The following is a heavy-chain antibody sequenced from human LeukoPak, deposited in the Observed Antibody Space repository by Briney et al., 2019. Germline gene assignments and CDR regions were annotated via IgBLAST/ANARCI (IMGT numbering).Heavy chain of an antibody. D-gene: IGHD3-9*01. J-gene: IGHJ6*02. V-gene: IGHV3-48*04. CDR2: IIGSGSTI. CDR3: ARDRGSDWPLYYGLDV. CDR1: GFTFSTYN. Sequence: GGSMRLSCVASGFTFSTYNMNWVRQTPGKGLEWVSYIIGSGSTIYYADSVKGRFTISRDNAKNSLYLQMSSLRAEDTAVYYCARDRGSDWPLYYGLDVWGQGTTVTVSS.